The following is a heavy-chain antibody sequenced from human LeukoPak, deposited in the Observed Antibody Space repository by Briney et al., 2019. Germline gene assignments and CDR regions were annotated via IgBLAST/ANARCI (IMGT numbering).Heavy chain of an antibody. Sequence: GESLKISCEVTGYIFTNYWIGGVRQMPGKGLEWMGIIYPGDSDTRYNPSFQDQVTISADKSRTTAHLQWRSLKASDTAIYFCVRLADRSSSSWPQDYYFDYWGQGTLVTVSP. CDR3: VRLADRSSSSWPQDYYFDY. D-gene: IGHD6-13*01. CDR1: GYIFTNYW. J-gene: IGHJ4*02. CDR2: IYPGDSDT. V-gene: IGHV5-51*01.